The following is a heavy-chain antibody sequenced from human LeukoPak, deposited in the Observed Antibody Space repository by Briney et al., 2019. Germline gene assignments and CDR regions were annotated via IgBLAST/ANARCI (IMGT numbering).Heavy chain of an antibody. Sequence: GGSLRLSCAASGFTFSSYGMHWVRQAPGKGLEWVAVIWYDGSNKYYADSVKGRFTISRDNSKNTLYLQMNSLRAEDKAVYYCARDNYYDSSGYHDYWGQGTLVTVSS. CDR1: GFTFSSYG. V-gene: IGHV3-33*01. CDR2: IWYDGSNK. D-gene: IGHD3-22*01. J-gene: IGHJ4*02. CDR3: ARDNYYDSSGYHDY.